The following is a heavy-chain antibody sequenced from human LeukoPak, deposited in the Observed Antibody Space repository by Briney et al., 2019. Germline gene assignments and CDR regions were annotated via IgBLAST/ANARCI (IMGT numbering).Heavy chain of an antibody. CDR2: ISYDGSNK. Sequence: PGRSPRLSCAASGFTFSSYGMHWVRQAPGKGLEWVAVISYDGSNKYYADSVKGRFTISRDNSKNTLYLQMNSLRAEDTAVYYCAKEVSGYDYWGQGTLVTVSS. CDR1: GFTFSSYG. CDR3: AKEVSGYDY. D-gene: IGHD5-12*01. V-gene: IGHV3-30*18. J-gene: IGHJ4*02.